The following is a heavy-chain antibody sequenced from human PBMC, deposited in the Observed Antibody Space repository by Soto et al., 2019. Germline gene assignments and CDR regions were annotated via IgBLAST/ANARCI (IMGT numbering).Heavy chain of an antibody. D-gene: IGHD3-10*01. V-gene: IGHV3-48*03. J-gene: IGHJ4*02. Sequence: PGGSLRLSCAASGFTFNNYEMNWVRQAPGKGLEWVSYISSSGTTIYYADSVKGRFTISRDNAKNSLYLQMNSLRAEDTAVYYCARVGSYAIDYWRQGTLVTVSS. CDR3: ARVGSYAIDY. CDR2: ISSSGTTI. CDR1: GFTFNNYE.